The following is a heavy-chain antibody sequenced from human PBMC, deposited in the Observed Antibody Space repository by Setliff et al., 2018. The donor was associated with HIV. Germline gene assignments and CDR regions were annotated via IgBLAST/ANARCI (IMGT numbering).Heavy chain of an antibody. Sequence: PSETLSLTCTVSGGSISNYYWSWIRQPPGKGLEWIGYISYTGTTKYNPSLKSRVTISVDTSKNQFSVRLSSVSAADTAVYFCARAPTHYFGNNKSSWPDAFDIWGLGTMVTVSS. J-gene: IGHJ3*02. CDR1: GGSISNYY. CDR2: ISYTGTT. V-gene: IGHV4-59*01. CDR3: ARAPTHYFGNNKSSWPDAFDI. D-gene: IGHD3-10*01.